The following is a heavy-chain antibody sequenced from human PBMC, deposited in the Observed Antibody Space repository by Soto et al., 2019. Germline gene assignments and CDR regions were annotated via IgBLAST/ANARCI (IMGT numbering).Heavy chain of an antibody. V-gene: IGHV3-23*01. CDR3: AKRLTTVTTVFDY. Sequence: EVQLLQSGGDLVQPGGSLRLSCAASGLTSSTYAMSWVRQAPGKGLEWVSGISGSGGSTYYADSVKGRFTISRDNSKNMLYLQMNSLRAEDTAVYYCAKRLTTVTTVFDYWGQGTLVTVS. J-gene: IGHJ4*02. D-gene: IGHD4-17*01. CDR2: ISGSGGST. CDR1: GLTSSTYA.